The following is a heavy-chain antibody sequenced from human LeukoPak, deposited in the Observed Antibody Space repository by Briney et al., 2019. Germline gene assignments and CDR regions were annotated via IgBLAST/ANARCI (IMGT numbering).Heavy chain of an antibody. CDR1: GYTFTSYY. V-gene: IGHV1-46*01. CDR2: INPSGGST. Sequence: ASVKVSCKASGYTFTSYYMHWVRQAPGQGLEWRGIINPSGGSTSYAQKFQGRVTMTRDMSTSTVYMELSSLRSEDTAVYYCARERGNDFWSGRVQTMDVWGKGTTVTVSS. D-gene: IGHD3-3*01. CDR3: ARERGNDFWSGRVQTMDV. J-gene: IGHJ6*03.